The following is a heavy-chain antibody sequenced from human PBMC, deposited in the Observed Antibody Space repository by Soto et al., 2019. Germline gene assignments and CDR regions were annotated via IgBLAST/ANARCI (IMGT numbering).Heavy chain of an antibody. CDR3: AGGNDYAKIGY. CDR2: ISYSEST. J-gene: IGHJ4*02. V-gene: IGHV4-31*03. D-gene: IGHD4-17*01. Sequence: SETLSLTCTVSGGSISSRGYYCSWIRQFPGKGLEWIGYISYSESTDYNPSLKSRVTISADTSKNQFSLKLSSVTAADTAVYYCAGGNDYAKIGYWGQGAQVTVSS. CDR1: GGSISSRGYY.